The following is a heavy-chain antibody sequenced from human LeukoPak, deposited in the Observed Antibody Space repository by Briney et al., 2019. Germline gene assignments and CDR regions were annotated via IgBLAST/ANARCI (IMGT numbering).Heavy chain of an antibody. CDR3: ARHDSLAWLVDY. V-gene: IGHV5-51*01. CDR1: GYTFNTYW. CDR2: IYPADSDT. Sequence: GESLKISCEASGYTFNTYWIGWVRQMPGKGLEWMGIIYPADSDTRYSPSFQGQVTISADKSISTAYLQWSSLKASDTAMYYCARHDSLAWLVDYWGQGTLVTVSS. D-gene: IGHD6-19*01. J-gene: IGHJ4*02.